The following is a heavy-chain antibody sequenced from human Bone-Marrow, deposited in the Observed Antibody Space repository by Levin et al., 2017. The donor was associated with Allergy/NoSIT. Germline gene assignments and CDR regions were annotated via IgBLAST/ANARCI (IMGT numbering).Heavy chain of an antibody. CDR2: IRYDGSNK. CDR1: GFTFSSYG. D-gene: IGHD3-3*01. CDR3: ARGITITIFGVVINPRMDV. V-gene: IGHV3-33*01. Sequence: GGSLRLSCAASGFTFSSYGMHWVRQAPGKGLEWVAVIRYDGSNKYYADSVKGRFTISRDNSKNTLYLQMNSLRAEDTAVYYCARGITITIFGVVINPRMDVWGKGTTVTVSS. J-gene: IGHJ6*04.